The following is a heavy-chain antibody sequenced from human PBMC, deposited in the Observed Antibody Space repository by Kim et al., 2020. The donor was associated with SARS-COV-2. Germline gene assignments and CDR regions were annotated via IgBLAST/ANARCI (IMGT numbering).Heavy chain of an antibody. CDR2: SDGGTS. CDR3: TTVSMR. J-gene: IGHJ4*02. V-gene: IGHV3-15*01. Sequence: SDGGTSDYAAPVKGRFTIPRDDSKNTLYLQMNSLKSEDAGVYYCTTVSMRWGQGTLVTVSS. D-gene: IGHD2-2*01.